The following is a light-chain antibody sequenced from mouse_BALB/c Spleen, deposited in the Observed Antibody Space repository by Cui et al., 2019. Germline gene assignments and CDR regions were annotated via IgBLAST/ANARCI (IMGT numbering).Light chain of an antibody. CDR1: SSVSY. CDR3: QQWSSYPLT. CDR2: VTS. Sequence: IVITPPPAIMSASPGEEFTITCSASSSVSYMYWYQQKPGSSPRLLIYVTSILASGIPVRFSGSGSGTSYSLTISRMEAEDAATYYCQQWSSYPLTFGSGTKLEIK. J-gene: IGKJ4*01. V-gene: IGKV4-55*01.